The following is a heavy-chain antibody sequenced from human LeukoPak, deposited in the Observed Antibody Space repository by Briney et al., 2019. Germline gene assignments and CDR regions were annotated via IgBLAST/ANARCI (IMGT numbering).Heavy chain of an antibody. Sequence: PPETLSLTCTVSGVSISSYYWSWIRQPPGKGLEWIGYIYYTGSTDYIPSLKSRVTISLDTSRNQFSLKLSSVTAADTAVYYCATDRTGTTWYFDYWGQGALVTVSS. D-gene: IGHD1-7*01. CDR1: GVSISSYY. CDR3: ATDRTGTTWYFDY. V-gene: IGHV4-59*01. J-gene: IGHJ4*02. CDR2: IYYTGST.